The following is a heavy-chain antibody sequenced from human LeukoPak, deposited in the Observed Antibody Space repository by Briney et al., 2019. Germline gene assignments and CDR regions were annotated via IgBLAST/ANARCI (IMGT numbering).Heavy chain of an antibody. J-gene: IGHJ4*02. CDR3: ARHASVSGNWPRPLDY. CDR1: GGSISSSSYY. D-gene: IGHD3-3*01. V-gene: IGHV4-39*01. CDR2: IYYSGST. Sequence: PSETLSLTCTVSGGSISSSSYYWGWVRQPPGKGLEWIANIYYSGSTYYIPSLRSQVTISVDTSKNQFSLKLTSVTAADTAVYYCARHASVSGNWPRPLDYWGQGSLVTVSS.